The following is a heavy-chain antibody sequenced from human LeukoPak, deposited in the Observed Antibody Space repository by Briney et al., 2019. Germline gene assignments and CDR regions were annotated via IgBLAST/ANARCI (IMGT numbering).Heavy chain of an antibody. CDR1: GFTFNTYG. V-gene: IGHV3-23*01. Sequence: GGSLRLSCAASGFTFNTYGMSWVRQAPGKGLEWVSSISPSGGTTYYADSVKGRLTISRDNSKNTLYLQMNSLRAEDTAVYYCAKSGSYSSAWYAGDWFDPWGQGTLVTVSS. D-gene: IGHD6-19*01. J-gene: IGHJ5*02. CDR2: ISPSGGTT. CDR3: AKSGSYSSAWYAGDWFDP.